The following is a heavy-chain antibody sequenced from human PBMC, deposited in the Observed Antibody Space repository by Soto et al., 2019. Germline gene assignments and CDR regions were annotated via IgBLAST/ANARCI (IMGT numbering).Heavy chain of an antibody. CDR2: ISAYNGNT. CDR3: ARDRSTGYSYAADY. V-gene: IGHV1-18*01. J-gene: IGHJ4*02. Sequence: GASVKVSCKSSGYTFTSYGISWVRQAPGQGLEWMGWISAYNGNTNYAQKLQGRVTMTTDTSTSTAYMELRSLRSDDTAVYYCARDRSTGYSYAADYWGQGTLVTVSS. CDR1: GYTFTSYG. D-gene: IGHD5-18*01.